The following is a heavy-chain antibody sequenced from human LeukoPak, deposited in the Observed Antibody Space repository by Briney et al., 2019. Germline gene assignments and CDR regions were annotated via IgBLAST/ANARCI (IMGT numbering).Heavy chain of an antibody. D-gene: IGHD3-10*01. CDR2: IYYSGST. CDR1: GGSISSGDYY. J-gene: IGHJ4*02. V-gene: IGHV4-30-4*01. Sequence: PSQTLSLTCTVSGGSISSGDYYWSWIRQPPGKGLEWIGYIYYSGSTYYNPSLKSRVTISVDTSKNQFSLKLSSVTAADTAVYYCARKSMVRGVVSFFDYWGQGNLVTVSS. CDR3: ARKSMVRGVVSFFDY.